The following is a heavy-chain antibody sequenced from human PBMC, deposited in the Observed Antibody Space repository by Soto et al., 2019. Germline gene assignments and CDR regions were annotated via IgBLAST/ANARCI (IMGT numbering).Heavy chain of an antibody. D-gene: IGHD3-3*01. CDR2: IYYSGST. CDR3: ASALYDFWSGPSPYWYFDL. Sequence: QVQLQESGPGLVKPSETLSLTCTVSGGSISSYYWSWIRQPPGKGLEWIGYIYYSGSTNYNPSLKSRVTISVDTSKYQFSLKLSSVTAADTAVYYCASALYDFWSGPSPYWYFDLWGRGTLVTVSS. V-gene: IGHV4-59*01. CDR1: GGSISSYY. J-gene: IGHJ2*01.